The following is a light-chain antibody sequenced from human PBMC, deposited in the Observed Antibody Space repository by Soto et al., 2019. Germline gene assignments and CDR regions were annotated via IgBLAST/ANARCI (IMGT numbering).Light chain of an antibody. CDR3: ETWDSNTRRWV. Sequence: QLVLTQSSSASASLGSSVKLTCTLSSGHSSYIIAWHQQQPGKAPRYLMKLEGSGSYNKGSGVPDRFSGSSSGADRYLTISNLQFEGEADYYCETWDSNTRRWVFGGGTKLTVL. CDR2: LEGSGSY. J-gene: IGLJ3*02. V-gene: IGLV4-60*02. CDR1: SGHSSYI.